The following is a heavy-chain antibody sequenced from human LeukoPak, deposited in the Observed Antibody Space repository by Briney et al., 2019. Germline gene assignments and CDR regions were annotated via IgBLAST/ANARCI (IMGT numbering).Heavy chain of an antibody. CDR3: ARTSTYCSGASCYSHHFDY. CDR2: IYYSGST. Sequence: PSETLSLTCTVSGDSISSYYWSWIRQPPGKGLEWIGYIYYSGSTNYNPSLKSRVTISVDTSKNQFSLKLSSVTAADTAVYYCARTSTYCSGASCYSHHFDYWGQGTLVTVSS. V-gene: IGHV4-59*01. J-gene: IGHJ4*02. D-gene: IGHD2-15*01. CDR1: GDSISSYY.